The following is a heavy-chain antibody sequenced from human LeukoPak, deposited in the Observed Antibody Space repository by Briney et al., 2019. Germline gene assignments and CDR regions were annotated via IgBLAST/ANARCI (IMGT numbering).Heavy chain of an antibody. V-gene: IGHV3-48*02. CDR3: AIYNYYDSSGYYYFDY. J-gene: IGHJ4*02. CDR2: ISSSSATI. CDR1: GFTFSSYS. D-gene: IGHD3-22*01. Sequence: PGGSLRLSCAASGFTFSSYSMNWVRPAQGQGLEGVSYISSSSATIYYADSVKGRFTISRDNAKNSLYLQMNSLRDEDTAVYYCAIYNYYDSSGYYYFDYWGQGTLVTVSS.